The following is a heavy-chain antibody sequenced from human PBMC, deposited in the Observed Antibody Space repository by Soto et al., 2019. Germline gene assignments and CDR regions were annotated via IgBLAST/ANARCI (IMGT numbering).Heavy chain of an antibody. CDR3: ARIIAAADLNWFDP. D-gene: IGHD6-13*01. CDR1: GFSLSTSGGG. Sequence: SAPTLVNPTQTLTLTSTFSGFSLSTSGGGVGWIRQPPGKALEWLALIYCDDDKRYSPSLKTRLTITKDTSKNQVVLTMTNMAPVDTATYYCARIIAAADLNWFDPWGQGTLVTVSS. V-gene: IGHV2-5*02. J-gene: IGHJ5*02. CDR2: IYCDDDK.